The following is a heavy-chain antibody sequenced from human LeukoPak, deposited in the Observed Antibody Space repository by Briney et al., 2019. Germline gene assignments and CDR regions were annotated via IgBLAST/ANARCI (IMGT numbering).Heavy chain of an antibody. D-gene: IGHD2-2*01. CDR1: GFTFSGSG. CDR3: ARSPTSWYFDY. CDR2: IRYQGSDK. V-gene: IGHV3-30*02. J-gene: IGHJ4*02. Sequence: PGESLRLSCAASGFTFSGSGMHWVRQAPGKGLEWVAFIRYQGSDKYYADSVKGRFTISRDDSKNTLYLQMNSLRPEDTSVYFCARSPTSWYFDYWGQGTLVTVSS.